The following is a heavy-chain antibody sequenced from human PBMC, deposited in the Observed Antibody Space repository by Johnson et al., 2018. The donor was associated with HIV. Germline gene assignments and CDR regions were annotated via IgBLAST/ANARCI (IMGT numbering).Heavy chain of an antibody. V-gene: IGHV3-11*04. CDR1: GFMFSDYY. J-gene: IGHJ3*02. CDR3: ARLERLGGLSRVLDM. D-gene: IGHD6-19*01. Sequence: VQLVESGGGLVKPGGSLRLSCAASGFMFSDYYMSWIRHAPGKGLESVSYISSSRSTLYYADSLQGRFTISRDNAKNSLYLQMNYLRVEDTAVYYCARLERLGGLSRVLDMWGQGTMVTVSS. CDR2: ISSSRSTL.